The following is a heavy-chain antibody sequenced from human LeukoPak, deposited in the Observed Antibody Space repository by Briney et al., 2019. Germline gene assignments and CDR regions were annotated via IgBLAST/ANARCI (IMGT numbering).Heavy chain of an antibody. D-gene: IGHD2-2*01. Sequence: AETLSLTCSVSGGSISSYFWSWIRQPPGKGLEWIGYIYYSGSINYSPSLKSRLPISVDTSKNQFSLKLSSVTPADTAMYYCAREGGGHCSSTSCYLSSDAFDIWGQGTMVTVSS. CDR1: GGSISSYF. CDR3: AREGGGHCSSTSCYLSSDAFDI. CDR2: IYYSGSI. V-gene: IGHV4-59*01. J-gene: IGHJ3*02.